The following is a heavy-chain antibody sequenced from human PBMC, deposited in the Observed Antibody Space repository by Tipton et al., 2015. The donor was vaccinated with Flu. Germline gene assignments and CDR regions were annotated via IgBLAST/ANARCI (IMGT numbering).Heavy chain of an antibody. CDR1: GFTFRNYG. J-gene: IGHJ3*01. Sequence: QSGAEVKEPGASVKVSCKASGFTFRNYGISWVRQAPGQGLEWLAWSSSYNDYRIYAQNVQGRATVTTDASTSIASLELRSLTSDDTAVYFCARDRGSRPDTFDVWGQGTVVTVSS. V-gene: IGHV1-18*04. CDR2: SSSYNDYR. CDR3: ARDRGSRPDTFDV.